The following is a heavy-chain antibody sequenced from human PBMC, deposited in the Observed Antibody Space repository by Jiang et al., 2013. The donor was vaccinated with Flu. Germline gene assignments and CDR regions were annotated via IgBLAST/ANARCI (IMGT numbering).Heavy chain of an antibody. V-gene: IGHV3-23*04. CDR1: GFTFSSYA. D-gene: IGHD1-26*01. CDR3: AKLIGEPGY. J-gene: IGHJ4*02. CDR2: ISANGGST. Sequence: QLVESGGGLVQPGGSLRLSCAASGFTFSSYAMSWVRQAPGKGLEWVSSISANGGSTYYADSVKGRFTISRDSSKNTLDLQMNSLRADDTAVYYCAKLIGEPGYWGQGTLVTVSS.